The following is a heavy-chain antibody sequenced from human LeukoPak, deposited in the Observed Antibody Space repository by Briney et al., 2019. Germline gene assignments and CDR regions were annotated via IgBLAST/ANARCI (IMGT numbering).Heavy chain of an antibody. CDR1: GGSFSGYY. V-gene: IGHV4-34*01. CDR3: ARVFRRITIFGVVNYYFDY. Sequence: SETLSLTCAVYGGSFSGYYWSWIRQPPGKGLEWIGEINHSGSTNYNPSLKSRVTIPVDTSKNQFSLKLSSVTAADTAVYYCARVFRRITIFGVVNYYFDYWGQGTLVTVSS. J-gene: IGHJ4*02. D-gene: IGHD3-3*01. CDR2: INHSGST.